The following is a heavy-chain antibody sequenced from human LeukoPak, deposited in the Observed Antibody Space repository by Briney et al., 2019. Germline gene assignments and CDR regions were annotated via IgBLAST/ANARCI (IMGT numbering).Heavy chain of an antibody. D-gene: IGHD4-11*01. Sequence: QTGGSLRLSCAASGFTFSSYGMHWDRQAPGKGLEWVAFIRYDGSNKYYADSVKGRFTISRDNSKNTMYLQMNSLRAEDTAVYYCAKALSTVTALFVPWCQGTLVTVSS. CDR2: IRYDGSNK. J-gene: IGHJ5*02. CDR1: GFTFSSYG. CDR3: AKALSTVTALFVP. V-gene: IGHV3-30*02.